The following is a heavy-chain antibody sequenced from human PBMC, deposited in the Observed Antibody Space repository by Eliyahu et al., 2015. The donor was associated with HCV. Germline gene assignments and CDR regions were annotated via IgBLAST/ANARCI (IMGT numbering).Heavy chain of an antibody. Sequence: QVQLVQSGAEVKKPGSSVKISCKASGNTFSSYAISWVRQAPGQGLEWMGRIIPLLDVIHYAQNLHGRVTISADKSTSTAYMELSSLTSDDTAIYYCARVDYGDNSFDSWGQGTLVTVSS. CDR1: GNTFSSYA. D-gene: IGHD4-23*01. V-gene: IGHV1-69*04. CDR2: IIPLLDVI. J-gene: IGHJ4*02. CDR3: ARVDYGDNSFDS.